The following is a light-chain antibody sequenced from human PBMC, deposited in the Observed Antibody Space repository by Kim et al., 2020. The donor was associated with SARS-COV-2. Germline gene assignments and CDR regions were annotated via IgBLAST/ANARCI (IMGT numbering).Light chain of an antibody. Sequence: SLRRRATLSCRASTSISSSYLAWYQQKHGQAPRLLIYGASSSATGIPDRFSGSGSGTDFTLTISRLEPEDFAVFYCQQYDSSPKITFGGGTKVEI. J-gene: IGKJ4*01. CDR1: TSISSSY. CDR2: GAS. V-gene: IGKV3-20*01. CDR3: QQYDSSPKIT.